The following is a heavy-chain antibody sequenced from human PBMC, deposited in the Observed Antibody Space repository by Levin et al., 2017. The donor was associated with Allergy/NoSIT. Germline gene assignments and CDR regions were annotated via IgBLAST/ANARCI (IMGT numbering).Heavy chain of an antibody. CDR3: VSIPKIVVVPAADSGMDV. J-gene: IGHJ6*02. CDR2: ISGSGGST. D-gene: IGHD2-2*01. Sequence: GESLKISCAASGFTFSSYAMSWVRQAPGKGLEWVSAISGSGGSTYYADSVKGRFTISRDNSKNTLYLQMNSLRAEDTAVYYCVSIPKIVVVPAADSGMDVWGQGTTVTVSS. V-gene: IGHV3-23*01. CDR1: GFTFSSYA.